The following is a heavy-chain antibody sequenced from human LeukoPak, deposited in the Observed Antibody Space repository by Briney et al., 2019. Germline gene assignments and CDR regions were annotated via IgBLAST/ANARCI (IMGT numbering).Heavy chain of an antibody. D-gene: IGHD2-2*03. Sequence: GGSLRLSCATSGFTFTTYAMNWVRQAPGKGLEWVSGLSGSGGSTYYADSVKGRFTISRDNSKNMLYLQMNSLRAEDTATYYCAKSGYCSSTICFRDYWGQGTLVSVSS. V-gene: IGHV3-23*01. CDR2: LSGSGGST. CDR1: GFTFTTYA. CDR3: AKSGYCSSTICFRDY. J-gene: IGHJ4*02.